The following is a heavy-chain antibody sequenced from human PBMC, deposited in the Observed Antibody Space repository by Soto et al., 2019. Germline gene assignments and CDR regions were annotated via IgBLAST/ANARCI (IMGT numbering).Heavy chain of an antibody. V-gene: IGHV1-18*01. CDR2: ISAYNGNT. CDR3: ARYFWSGQLPFYFDQ. J-gene: IGHJ4*02. CDR1: GHTFNSYG. D-gene: IGHD3-3*01. Sequence: ASVKVSCKASGHTFNSYGVSWVRQAPGQGLEWMGWISAYNGNTKYSQNLQGRVTMTIDTTTSSAYLEVRSLRSDDTAIYYCARYFWSGQLPFYFDQWGQGTLVAVSS.